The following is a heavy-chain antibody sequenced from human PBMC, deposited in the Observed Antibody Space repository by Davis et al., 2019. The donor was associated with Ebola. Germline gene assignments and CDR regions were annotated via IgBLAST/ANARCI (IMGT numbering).Heavy chain of an antibody. CDR1: GGSFRSYI. CDR2: IIPILGIA. J-gene: IGHJ5*02. V-gene: IGHV1-69*04. Sequence: AASVKVSCKASGGSFRSYIVSWVRQAPGQGLEWMGRIIPILGIADYAQNFQGRVTITADKSTSTAYMELSSLRSEETAVYYCARDSVSIAQAGRWFDPWGQGTLVTVSS. D-gene: IGHD6-6*01. CDR3: ARDSVSIAQAGRWFDP.